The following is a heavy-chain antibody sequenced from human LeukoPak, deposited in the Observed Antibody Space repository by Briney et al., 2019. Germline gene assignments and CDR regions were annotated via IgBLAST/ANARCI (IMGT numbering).Heavy chain of an antibody. CDR2: IHYSGST. V-gene: IGHV4-59*08. CDR1: GGSSSSYY. Sequence: SETLSLTCIISGGSSSSYYWSWIRQPPGKGLEWIGYIHYSGSTNYNPSLRSRATISLDTSKNQVSLKLTSVTAADTAVYYWARRASGSYPDYFDYWGQGTLVTVSS. J-gene: IGHJ4*02. D-gene: IGHD1-26*01. CDR3: ARRASGSYPDYFDY.